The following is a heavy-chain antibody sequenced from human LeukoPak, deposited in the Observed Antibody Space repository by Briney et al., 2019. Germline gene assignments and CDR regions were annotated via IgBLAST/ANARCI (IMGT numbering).Heavy chain of an antibody. Sequence: ASVTVSCKASGYTFTIYGISWVRQAPGQGLEWMGWISAYNGNTNYAQKLQGRVTMTTDTSTSTAYMELRSLRSDDTAVYYCARAGPPPGWFDPWGQGTLVTVSS. CDR2: ISAYNGNT. CDR1: GYTFTIYG. D-gene: IGHD7-27*01. V-gene: IGHV1-18*01. J-gene: IGHJ5*02. CDR3: ARAGPPPGWFDP.